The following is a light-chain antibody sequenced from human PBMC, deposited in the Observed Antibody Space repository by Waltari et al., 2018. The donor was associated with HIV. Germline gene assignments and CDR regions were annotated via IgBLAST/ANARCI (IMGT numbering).Light chain of an antibody. Sequence: DIVMTQSPHSLPVTPGEPAPISYRSSQGALHSMGYNYLDWDVQKPGQSPQLLIYVGSNRASGVPDRFSGSGSGTDFTLKISRVEPDDVGVYYCMQGLQTPQVTFGGGTKVEIK. CDR2: VGS. CDR3: MQGLQTPQVT. J-gene: IGKJ4*01. V-gene: IGKV2-28*01. CDR1: QGALHSMGYNY.